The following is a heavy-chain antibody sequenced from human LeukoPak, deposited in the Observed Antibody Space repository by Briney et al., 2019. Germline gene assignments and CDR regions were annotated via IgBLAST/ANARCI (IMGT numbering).Heavy chain of an antibody. Sequence: PGRALIPTSIASGLNFSSYAMSRVRQAPGKGLEWVSAISGSGGSTYYADSVKGRFTISRDNSKNTLYLQMNSLRAEDTAVYYCAKDSGGYDYYFDYWGQGTLVTVSS. CDR3: AKDSGGYDYYFDY. D-gene: IGHD5-12*01. CDR1: GLNFSSYA. V-gene: IGHV3-23*01. CDR2: ISGSGGST. J-gene: IGHJ4*02.